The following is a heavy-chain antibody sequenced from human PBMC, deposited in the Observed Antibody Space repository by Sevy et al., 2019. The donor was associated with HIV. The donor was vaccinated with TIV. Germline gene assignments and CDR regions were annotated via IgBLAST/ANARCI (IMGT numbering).Heavy chain of an antibody. CDR2: ISSSGSTI. D-gene: IGHD6-13*01. CDR3: ARDGLIYSSSWYQYYYYGMDV. V-gene: IGHV3-48*03. J-gene: IGHJ6*02. CDR1: GFTFSSYE. Sequence: GVSLRLSCAASGFTFSSYEMNWVRQAPGKGLEWVSYISSSGSTIYYADSVKGRFTISRDNAKNSLYLQMNSLRAEDTAVYYCARDGLIYSSSWYQYYYYGMDVWGQGTTVTVSS.